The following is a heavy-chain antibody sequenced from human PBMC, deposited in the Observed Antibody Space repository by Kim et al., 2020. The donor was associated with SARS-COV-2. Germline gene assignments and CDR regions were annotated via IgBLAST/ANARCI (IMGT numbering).Heavy chain of an antibody. Sequence: GGSLRLSCAASGFTFSSYSMHWVRQAPGKGLEWVSSISSSSSYIYYADSVKGRFTISRDNAKNSLYLQMNSLRAEDTAVYYCARDLYGDYVFDYWGQGTLVTVSP. J-gene: IGHJ4*02. V-gene: IGHV3-21*01. CDR3: ARDLYGDYVFDY. CDR1: GFTFSSYS. CDR2: ISSSSSYI. D-gene: IGHD4-17*01.